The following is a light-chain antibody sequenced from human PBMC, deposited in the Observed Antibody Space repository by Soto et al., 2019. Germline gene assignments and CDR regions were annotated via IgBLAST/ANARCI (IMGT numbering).Light chain of an antibody. V-gene: IGKV3-20*01. Sequence: IVLTQSPGTLSLSPVERATLSCRASQTGNNNYLAWYQHKSGQAPRLLIYGVYTRASGIPDRFSGSGSGTEFTLTITRLEPEDSAVYFCQHYGYSQWTFGQGTKVDIK. J-gene: IGKJ1*01. CDR1: QTGNNNY. CDR2: GVY. CDR3: QHYGYSQWT.